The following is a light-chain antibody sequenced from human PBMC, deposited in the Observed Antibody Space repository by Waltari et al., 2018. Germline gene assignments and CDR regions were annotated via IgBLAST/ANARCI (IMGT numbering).Light chain of an antibody. V-gene: IGLV2-14*01. J-gene: IGLJ3*02. CDR1: SGDIGTYKF. CDR3: SSYTTASSWV. Sequence: QSALTQPASVSGSPGQSITISCTGTSGDIGTYKFFSWYQQEPGRAPKLIVYDVSQRPSGVSNRFSGSKSGNTASLTISGLQAEDEADYYCSSYTTASSWVFGGGTKLTVL. CDR2: DVS.